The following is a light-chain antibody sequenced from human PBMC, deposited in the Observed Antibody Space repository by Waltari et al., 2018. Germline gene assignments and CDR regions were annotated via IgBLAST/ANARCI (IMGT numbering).Light chain of an antibody. CDR3: CSYAGSYTLV. J-gene: IGLJ2*01. V-gene: IGLV2-11*01. Sequence: QSALTQPRSVSGSPGPSATISCTGTSSDAGGSNYVPWYQQHPGKAPKLLIYDVSKRPSGVPDRFSGSKSGNTASLTISGLQAEDEADYYCCSYAGSYTLVFGGGTKLTVL. CDR2: DVS. CDR1: SSDAGGSNY.